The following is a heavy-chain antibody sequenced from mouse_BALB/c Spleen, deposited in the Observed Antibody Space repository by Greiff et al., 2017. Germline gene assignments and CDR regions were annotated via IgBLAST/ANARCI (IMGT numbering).Heavy chain of an antibody. CDR2: ISYSGST. V-gene: IGHV3-2*02. D-gene: IGHD2-13*01. J-gene: IGHJ3*01. CDR1: GYSITSDYA. Sequence: EVQLQESGPGLVKPSQSLSLTCTVTGYSITSDYAWNWIRQFPGNKLEWMGYISYSGSTSYNPSLKSRISITRATSKNQFFLQLNSVTTEDTATYYCARSSDFPWFAYWGQGTLVTVSA. CDR3: ARSSDFPWFAY.